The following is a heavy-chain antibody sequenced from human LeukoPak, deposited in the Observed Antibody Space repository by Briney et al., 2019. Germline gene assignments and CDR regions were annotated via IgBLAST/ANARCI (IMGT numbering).Heavy chain of an antibody. CDR1: GFTFSSYW. J-gene: IGHJ6*03. D-gene: IGHD6-19*01. CDR2: INTDGSST. V-gene: IGHV3-74*01. Sequence: GGSLRLSCAASGFTFSSYWMHWVRQDPGKGLVWVSRINTDGSSTSYADSVKGRFTISRDNAKNTLYLQMNSLRAEDTAVYYCARNTIAVAYYYYYYMDVWGKGTTVTVSS. CDR3: ARNTIAVAYYYYYYMDV.